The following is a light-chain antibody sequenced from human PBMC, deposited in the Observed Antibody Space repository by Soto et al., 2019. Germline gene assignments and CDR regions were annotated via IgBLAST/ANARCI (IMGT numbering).Light chain of an antibody. Sequence: EIQVTKSPSSLSASVADRVTITCRASQSISSYLNWYQQKPGKAPKLLIYAASSLQSGVPSRFSGSGSGTDFTLTISSLQPEDFATYYCQQDYSNPRTFGEGTKVDIK. V-gene: IGKV1-39*01. CDR2: AAS. J-gene: IGKJ4*02. CDR3: QQDYSNPRT. CDR1: QSISSY.